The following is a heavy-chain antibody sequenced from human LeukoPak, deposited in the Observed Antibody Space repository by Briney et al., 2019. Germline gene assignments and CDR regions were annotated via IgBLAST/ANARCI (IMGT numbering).Heavy chain of an antibody. CDR1: GFTFSSYD. Sequence: GGSLRLSCAASGFTFSSYDMSWVRQAPGKGLEWVSAISGSGGSTYYADSVKGRFTISRDNSKNTLYLQMNSLRAEDTAVYYCAKARYCSSTSCYLGFDPWGQGTLVTVSS. CDR2: ISGSGGST. CDR3: AKARYCSSTSCYLGFDP. J-gene: IGHJ5*02. V-gene: IGHV3-23*01. D-gene: IGHD2-2*01.